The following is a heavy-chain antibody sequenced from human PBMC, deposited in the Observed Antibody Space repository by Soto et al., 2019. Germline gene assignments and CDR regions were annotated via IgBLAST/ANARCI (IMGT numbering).Heavy chain of an antibody. CDR1: GGSISGSYYY. Sequence: TSETLSLTCAVSGGSISGSYYYWGWLRQSPGRGPEWIGSVFYTGFTSYNPSLESRVSVSVDTSRNQFSLKVSAVTAADTAVYYCASSQKGYNWNYFDHWGQGALVTVSS. CDR2: VFYTGFT. D-gene: IGHD1-20*01. J-gene: IGHJ4*02. V-gene: IGHV4-39*01. CDR3: ASSQKGYNWNYFDH.